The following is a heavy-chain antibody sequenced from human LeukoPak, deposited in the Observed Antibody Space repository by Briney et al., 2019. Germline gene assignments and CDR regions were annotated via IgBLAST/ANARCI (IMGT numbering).Heavy chain of an antibody. V-gene: IGHV3-7*05. CDR3: VRDNGGSGLFY. CDR1: GFTSSSHW. D-gene: IGHD6-19*01. Sequence: GGSLRLSCAASGFTSSSHWVAWLRQAPEKGLEWVANIKQDGSEIYYVDSVKGRFTISRDNAKNSLYLQMNSLRAEDTAVYYCVRDNGGSGLFYWGQGTLVTVSS. J-gene: IGHJ4*02. CDR2: IKQDGSEI.